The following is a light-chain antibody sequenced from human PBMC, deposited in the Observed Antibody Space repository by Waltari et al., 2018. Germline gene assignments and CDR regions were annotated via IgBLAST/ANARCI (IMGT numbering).Light chain of an antibody. CDR3: QQYNSWLT. Sequence: DIQMTQSPSTLSASVGDRVTITCRASHSISDWLAWYQQKPEKAPKLLISKASSLESGVPSRVSGSGSGTEVTLTISSLQPDDFATYYCQQYNSWLTFGGGTKVEIK. CDR1: HSISDW. V-gene: IGKV1-5*03. J-gene: IGKJ4*01. CDR2: KAS.